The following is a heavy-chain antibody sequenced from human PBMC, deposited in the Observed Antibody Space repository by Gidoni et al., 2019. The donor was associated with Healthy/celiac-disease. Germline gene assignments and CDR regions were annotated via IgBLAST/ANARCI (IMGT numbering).Heavy chain of an antibody. Sequence: QVQLQQWGAGLLKPSETLSLTGAVDGGSFSGYYWSWIRQPPGKGLEWIGEINHSGSTNYNPSLKRRVTISVDTSKNQFSLKLSSVTAADTAVYYCARVVEYYDILTGSSNWFDPWGQGTLVTVSS. CDR3: ARVVEYYDILTGSSNWFDP. V-gene: IGHV4-34*01. J-gene: IGHJ5*02. CDR2: INHSGST. CDR1: GGSFSGYY. D-gene: IGHD3-9*01.